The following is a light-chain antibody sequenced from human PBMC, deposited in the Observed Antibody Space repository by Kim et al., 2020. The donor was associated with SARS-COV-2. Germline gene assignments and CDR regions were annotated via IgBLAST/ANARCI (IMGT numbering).Light chain of an antibody. J-gene: IGLJ2*01. V-gene: IGLV1-51*01. CDR2: DNN. CDR1: RSNIGNTS. Sequence: PKVTITCSRSRSNIGNTSVSLYQQLTETAPNLLIYDNNKRHSGIPDRFSGSKSGTSATLGITGLQTGDEAEYYCGTWDSSLNAVVFGGGTQLTVL. CDR3: GTWDSSLNAVV.